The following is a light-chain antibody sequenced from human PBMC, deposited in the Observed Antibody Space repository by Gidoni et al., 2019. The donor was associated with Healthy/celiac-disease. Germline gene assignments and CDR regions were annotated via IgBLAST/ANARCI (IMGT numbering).Light chain of an antibody. CDR1: QSVSSSY. CDR2: GAS. J-gene: IGKJ1*01. Sequence: EIVLTQSPGTLSLSPGERATLSCRASQSVSSSYLAWYRQKPGQAPRLLIYGASSRATGIPDRFSGSGSGTDFTLTISRLEPEEFAVYYCQQYGSSPTWTFGQGTKVEIK. CDR3: QQYGSSPTWT. V-gene: IGKV3-20*01.